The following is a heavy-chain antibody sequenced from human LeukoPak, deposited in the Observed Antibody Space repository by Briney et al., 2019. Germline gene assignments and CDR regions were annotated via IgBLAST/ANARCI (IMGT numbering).Heavy chain of an antibody. Sequence: GGSLRLSCAASGFTFSSYWMHWVRQAPGKGLVWVSRINSDGSSTSYADSVKGRFTISRDNAKNTLYLQMNSLRAEDTAVYYCARDVGKSITMVRGVIIPYYYYGMDVWGQGTTVTVSS. J-gene: IGHJ6*02. CDR2: INSDGSST. V-gene: IGHV3-74*01. D-gene: IGHD3-10*01. CDR3: ARDVGKSITMVRGVIIPYYYYGMDV. CDR1: GFTFSSYW.